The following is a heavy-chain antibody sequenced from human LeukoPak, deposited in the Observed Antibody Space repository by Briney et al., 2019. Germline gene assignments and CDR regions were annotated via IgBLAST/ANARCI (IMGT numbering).Heavy chain of an antibody. CDR1: GYSLTSYW. CDR3: ARQSLSYYYGSGSYRHYYYYYMDV. CDR2: IYLGDSDT. J-gene: IGHJ6*03. D-gene: IGHD3-10*01. Sequence: GESLKISCKGSGYSLTSYWIGWVRQMPGKGLEWMGIIYLGDSDTRYSPSFQGQVTISADKSISTAYLQWSSLKASDTAMYYCARQSLSYYYGSGSYRHYYYYYMDVWGKGTTVTVSS. V-gene: IGHV5-51*01.